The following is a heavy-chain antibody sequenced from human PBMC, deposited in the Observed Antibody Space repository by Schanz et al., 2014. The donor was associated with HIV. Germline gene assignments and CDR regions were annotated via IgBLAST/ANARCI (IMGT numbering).Heavy chain of an antibody. V-gene: IGHV3-30*03. CDR3: ARDQGGITAAAPALYYYGMDV. J-gene: IGHJ6*02. D-gene: IGHD6-25*01. CDR2: ISYDGSNK. CDR1: GFTFSSYG. Sequence: VQLLESGGGLVKPGGSLRLSCAASGFTFSSYGMHWVRQAPGKGLEWVAVISYDGSNKYYAVSVKGRFTISRDNSKNTLYLQMNSLRAEDTAVYYCARDQGGITAAAPALYYYGMDVWGQGTTVTVSS.